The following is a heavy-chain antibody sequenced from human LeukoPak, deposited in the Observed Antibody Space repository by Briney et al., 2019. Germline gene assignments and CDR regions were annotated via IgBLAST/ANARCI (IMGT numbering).Heavy chain of an antibody. CDR2: IKQDGSEK. CDR1: GFTFSSYW. CDR3: TRVEETATTAAIIRKYSYYYYYMDV. V-gene: IGHV3-7*01. J-gene: IGHJ6*03. D-gene: IGHD4-11*01. Sequence: GGSLRLSCAASGFTFSSYWMSWVRQAPGKGLEWVANIKQDGSEKYYVDSVKGRFTISRDNAKNSLYLQMSCLRAEDTAVYYCTRVEETATTAAIIRKYSYYYYYMDVWGKGNTVTVSS.